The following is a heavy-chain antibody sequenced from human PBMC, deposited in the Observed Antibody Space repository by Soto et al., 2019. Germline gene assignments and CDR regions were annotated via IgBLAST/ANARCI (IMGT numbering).Heavy chain of an antibody. CDR2: VIPLLSIS. J-gene: IGHJ6*03. CDR1: GDTFSNQS. Sequence: QVQLVQSGAEVKKPGSSVKVSCKASGDTFSNQSINWVRQAPGQGLEWMGRVIPLLSISNYAQKFQGRVTITADRSTSTAYMELSSLRSEDTAMYYCARGLQRSKSYYYYYMDVWGKGTTVTVSS. V-gene: IGHV1-69*02. CDR3: ARGLQRSKSYYYYYMDV. D-gene: IGHD1-1*01.